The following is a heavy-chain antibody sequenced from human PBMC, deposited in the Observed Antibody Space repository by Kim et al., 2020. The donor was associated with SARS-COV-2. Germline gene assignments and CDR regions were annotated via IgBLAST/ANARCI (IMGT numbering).Heavy chain of an antibody. CDR3: ARGAPGH. Sequence: HSGSTNYNPSVKSRFSMSVDTSKNQFSLKLTSVTAADTAVYYCARGAPGHWGQGTLVTVSS. J-gene: IGHJ1*01. V-gene: IGHV4-4*06. CDR2: HSGST.